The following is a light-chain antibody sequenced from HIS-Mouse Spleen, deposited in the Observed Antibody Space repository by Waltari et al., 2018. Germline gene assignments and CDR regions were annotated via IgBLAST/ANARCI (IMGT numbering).Light chain of an antibody. V-gene: IGLV2-14*03. CDR2: DVS. CDR3: SSYTSSSFNVV. Sequence: QSALTQPASVSGSPVQSITISCTGTSSDVGGYNYVSWYQQHPGKAPKLMIYDVSNRPSGVSNRSSGSKSGNTASLTISGLQAEDEADYYCSSYTSSSFNVVFGGGTK. J-gene: IGLJ2*01. CDR1: SSDVGGYNY.